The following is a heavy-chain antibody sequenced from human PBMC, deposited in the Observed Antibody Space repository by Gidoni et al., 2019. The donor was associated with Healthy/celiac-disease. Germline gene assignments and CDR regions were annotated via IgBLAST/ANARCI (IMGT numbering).Heavy chain of an antibody. D-gene: IGHD2-2*01. J-gene: IGHJ4*02. Sequence: QVQLQQWGAGLLKPSETLSLTCAVYGGSFSGYYWSWIRQPPGKGLEWIGEINHSGSTNYNPSLKSRVTISVDTSKNQFSLKLSSVTAADTAVYYCARHPGVVGYRRNHPAFDYWGQGTLVTVSS. V-gene: IGHV4-34*01. CDR3: ARHPGVVGYRRNHPAFDY. CDR1: GGSFSGYY. CDR2: INHSGST.